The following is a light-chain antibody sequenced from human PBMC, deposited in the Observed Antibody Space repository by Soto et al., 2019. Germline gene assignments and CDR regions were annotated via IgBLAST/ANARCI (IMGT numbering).Light chain of an antibody. Sequence: QPVLTQPASVSGSPGQSITISCTGTSSDVGGYNYVSWYQQYPGKAPKLMIYEVINRPSGVSNRFSGSKSGNTASLTISGLQAEDEADYYCSSYTSSSTWVFGGGTKLTVL. J-gene: IGLJ3*02. CDR2: EVI. CDR3: SSYTSSSTWV. CDR1: SSDVGGYNY. V-gene: IGLV2-14*01.